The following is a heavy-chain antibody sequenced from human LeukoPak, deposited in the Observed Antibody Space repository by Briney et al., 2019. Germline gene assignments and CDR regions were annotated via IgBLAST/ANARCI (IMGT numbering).Heavy chain of an antibody. CDR2: INPNSGGT. V-gene: IGHV1-2*02. CDR3: ARENWGSVDY. Sequence: ASVTVSCKASGYTFTGYYMHWVRQAPGQGLEWMGWINPNSGGTNYAQKFQGRVTMTRDTSISTAYMELSRLRSDDTAVYHCARENWGSVDYWGQGTLVTVSS. CDR1: GYTFTGYY. J-gene: IGHJ4*02. D-gene: IGHD7-27*01.